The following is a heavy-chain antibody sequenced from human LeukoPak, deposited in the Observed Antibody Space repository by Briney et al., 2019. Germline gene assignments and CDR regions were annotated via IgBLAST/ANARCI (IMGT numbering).Heavy chain of an antibody. CDR1: GGTFSSYA. CDR2: IIPIFGTA. D-gene: IGHD2-2*01. CDR3: ARHGTVPAAITWDYYFDY. V-gene: IGHV1-69*13. J-gene: IGHJ4*02. Sequence: SAKVSCKASGGTFSSYAISWVRQAPGQGLEWMGGIIPIFGTANYAQKFQGRVTITADESTSTAYMELSSLRSEDTAVYYCARHGTVPAAITWDYYFDYWGQGTLVTVSS.